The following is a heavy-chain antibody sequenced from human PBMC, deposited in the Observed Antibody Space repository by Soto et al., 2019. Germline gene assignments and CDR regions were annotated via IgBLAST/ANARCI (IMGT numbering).Heavy chain of an antibody. CDR3: ARDQSFDRTYYYGIDV. D-gene: IGHD3-16*01. CDR2: ISPFNGNT. Sequence: GASVKVSCKSSGYPFTHYGITWIRQAPGQGLEWMGWISPFNGNTNYGQTLQGRVTLTTDTSTSTVFMELRSLTSDDTAVYYCARDQSFDRTYYYGIDVWGQGTTVTSP. V-gene: IGHV1-18*01. J-gene: IGHJ6*02. CDR1: GYPFTHYG.